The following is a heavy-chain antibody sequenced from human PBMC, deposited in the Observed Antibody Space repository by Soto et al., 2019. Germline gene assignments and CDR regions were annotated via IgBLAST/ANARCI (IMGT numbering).Heavy chain of an antibody. CDR1: GYAFTTYG. Sequence: QVHLVQSGAGVKNPGASVKVSCKGSGYAFTTYGITWVRQAPGQGLEWLGWISAHNGNTNYAQKLQGSATVTRDTSTRTPYLSLRCMRSTDMTVTYCAIRAAGDYWAQGALVTVSS. D-gene: IGHD2-2*02. V-gene: IGHV1-18*03. CDR3: AIRAAGDY. J-gene: IGHJ4*02. CDR2: ISAHNGNT.